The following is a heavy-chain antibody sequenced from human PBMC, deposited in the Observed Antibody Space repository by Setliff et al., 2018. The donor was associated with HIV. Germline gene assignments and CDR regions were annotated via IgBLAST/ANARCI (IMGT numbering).Heavy chain of an antibody. D-gene: IGHD1-1*01. CDR2: IRYDGSYK. V-gene: IGHV3-30*02. Sequence: GGSLRLSCAASGFAFSFYAMNWVRQAPGKGLEWVAFIRYDGSYKYYADSVKGRFTISRDNSKNTLYLQMNSLRAEDTAVYYCAKTYNWNDVHYYYMDVWGKGTTVTVSS. CDR1: GFAFSFYA. CDR3: AKTYNWNDVHYYYMDV. J-gene: IGHJ6*03.